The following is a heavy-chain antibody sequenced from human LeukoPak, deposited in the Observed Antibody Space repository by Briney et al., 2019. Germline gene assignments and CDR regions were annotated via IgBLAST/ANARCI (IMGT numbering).Heavy chain of an antibody. CDR1: GFTFSSYS. CDR2: ISSSSSYI. CDR3: ARARYGQLGYCSSTSCYPDY. V-gene: IGHV3-21*01. J-gene: IGHJ4*02. D-gene: IGHD2-2*01. Sequence: GGSLRLSCAASGFTFSSYSMNWVRQAPGKGLEWVSSISSSSSYIYYADSVKGRFTISRDNAKNSLYLQMNSLRAEDTAVYYCARARYGQLGYCSSTSCYPDYWGQGTLVTVSS.